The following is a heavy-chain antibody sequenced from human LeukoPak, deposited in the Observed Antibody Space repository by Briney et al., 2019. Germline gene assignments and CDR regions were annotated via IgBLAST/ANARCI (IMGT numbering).Heavy chain of an antibody. CDR3: ASERIEAAVTQLFDASDV. CDR1: GFTFSNYN. Sequence: PGGPLRLSCAASGFTFSNYNMHWVRQARGKGREWVSYISSSSGYIYYADSEKGRFTISRENHKNSLYLQTNSLRAEDTAISDCASERIEAAVTQLFDASDVWGEGTMVTVSS. J-gene: IGHJ3*01. CDR2: ISSSSGYI. V-gene: IGHV3-21*01. D-gene: IGHD6-13*01.